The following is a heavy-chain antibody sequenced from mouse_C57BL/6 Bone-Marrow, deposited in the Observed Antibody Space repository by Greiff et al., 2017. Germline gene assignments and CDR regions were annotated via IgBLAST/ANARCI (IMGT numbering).Heavy chain of an antibody. CDR2: IYPGGGYT. Sequence: QVQLKQSGAELVRPGTSVKMSCKASGYTFTNYWIGWAKQRPGHGLEWIGDIYPGGGYTNYNEKFKGKGTLTADKSYSTAYMQLSSLTSEDSDIYDCARSYYGKCYAMDYWGQGTSVTVSS. CDR3: ARSYYGKCYAMDY. CDR1: GYTFTNYW. D-gene: IGHD2-1*01. J-gene: IGHJ4*01. V-gene: IGHV1-63*01.